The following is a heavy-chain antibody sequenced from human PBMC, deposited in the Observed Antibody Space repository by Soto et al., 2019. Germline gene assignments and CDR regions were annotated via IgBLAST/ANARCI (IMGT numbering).Heavy chain of an antibody. D-gene: IGHD3-9*01. Sequence: ASVKVSCKASGYTFTNYGISWVRQAPGQGLEWMGWISAYNGNTNYAQKLQGRVTMTTDTSTSTAYMELRSLNTEDTAVYYCATGLLRYYAYWGHGTLVTVSS. CDR1: GYTFTNYG. CDR2: ISAYNGNT. J-gene: IGHJ4*01. V-gene: IGHV1-18*01. CDR3: ATGLLRYYAY.